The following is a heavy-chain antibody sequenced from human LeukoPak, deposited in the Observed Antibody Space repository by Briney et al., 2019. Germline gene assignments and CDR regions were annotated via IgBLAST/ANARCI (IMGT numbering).Heavy chain of an antibody. V-gene: IGHV1-2*06. Sequence: ASVKVSCKASGYTFTGYYMHWVRQAPGQGVEWMGRINPNSGGTNYAQKFQGRVTMTRDTSISTAYMELSRLRSYDTAVYYCVTYYYDSSGYPSDAFDIWGQGTMVTVSS. D-gene: IGHD3-22*01. CDR1: GYTFTGYY. CDR2: INPNSGGT. CDR3: VTYYYDSSGYPSDAFDI. J-gene: IGHJ3*02.